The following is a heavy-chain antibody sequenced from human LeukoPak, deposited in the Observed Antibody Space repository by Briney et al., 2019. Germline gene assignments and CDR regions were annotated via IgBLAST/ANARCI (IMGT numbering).Heavy chain of an antibody. CDR1: GFTFSNYE. CDR3: ARGYSYGFWYFDL. CDR2: ISSGANTI. V-gene: IGHV3-48*03. D-gene: IGHD5-18*01. J-gene: IGHJ2*01. Sequence: GWSLRLSCAASGFTFSNYEMNWVRQAPGKGLEWVSYISSGANTIYYADSVKGRFTISRDNAKNSLYLQMNSLRAEDTAVYYCARGYSYGFWYFDLWGRGTLVTVSS.